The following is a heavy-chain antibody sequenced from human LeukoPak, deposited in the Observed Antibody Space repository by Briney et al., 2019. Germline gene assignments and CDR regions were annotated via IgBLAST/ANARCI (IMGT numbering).Heavy chain of an antibody. CDR3: ARGRGYSYGYGRCFDY. J-gene: IGHJ4*02. CDR1: GGSFSGYY. D-gene: IGHD5-18*01. V-gene: IGHV4-34*01. CDR2: INHSGST. Sequence: SETLSLTCAVYGGSFSGYYWSWIRQPPGKGLEWIGEINHSGSTNYNPSLKSRVTISVDTSKNQFSLKLSSVTAADTAVYYCARGRGYSYGYGRCFDYWGQGTLVTVSS.